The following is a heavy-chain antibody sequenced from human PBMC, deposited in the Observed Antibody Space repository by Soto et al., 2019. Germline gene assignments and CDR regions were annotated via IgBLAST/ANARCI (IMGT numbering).Heavy chain of an antibody. CDR2: ISGSGFKK. D-gene: IGHD1-26*01. J-gene: IGHJ5*02. Sequence: VGSLRLSCAASGFIFENFGMSWVRQAPGKGLEWISSISGSGFKKYYADSVKGRFTISRDNSKSTVYLELNNLSAEDTAVYHCAKNQGVELVPLATVDWFDPWGQGSVVTVSS. CDR1: GFIFENFG. V-gene: IGHV3-23*01. CDR3: AKNQGVELVPLATVDWFDP.